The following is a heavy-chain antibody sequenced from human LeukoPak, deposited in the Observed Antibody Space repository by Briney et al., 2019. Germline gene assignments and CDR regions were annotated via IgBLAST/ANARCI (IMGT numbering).Heavy chain of an antibody. CDR3: AKAWSYYGMDV. CDR1: GFTFDDYA. Sequence: GGSLRLSCVASGFTFDDYAMHWVRQAPGKGLEWVAGITWNSDNLDYTESVRGRFTISRDNSKNTLYLQMNSLRAEDTAVYYCAKAWSYYGMDVWGQGTTVTVSS. D-gene: IGHD3-3*01. CDR2: ITWNSDNL. V-gene: IGHV3-9*01. J-gene: IGHJ6*02.